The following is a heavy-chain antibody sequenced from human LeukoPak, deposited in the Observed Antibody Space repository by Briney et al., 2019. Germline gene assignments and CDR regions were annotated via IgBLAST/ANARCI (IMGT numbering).Heavy chain of an antibody. J-gene: IGHJ4*02. CDR2: IKDDGRQK. V-gene: IGHV3-7*01. D-gene: IGHD5-24*01. Sequence: GGSLRLSCAPSGFTFSRYWMTWVRQPPGKGLEWVASIKDDGRQKYYLDSVKGRFSVSRDNAKNSLYLQMDSLRAEDTALYYCARDASRGFDTWGQGTLVTVSS. CDR1: GFTFSRYW. CDR3: ARDASRGFDT.